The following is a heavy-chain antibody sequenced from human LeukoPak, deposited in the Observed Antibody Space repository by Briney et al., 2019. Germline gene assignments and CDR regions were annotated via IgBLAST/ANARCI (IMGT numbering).Heavy chain of an antibody. D-gene: IGHD2-2*01. CDR2: ISYDGSNK. CDR3: AQGGYCSSTSCSMRVGY. J-gene: IGHJ4*02. CDR1: GFTFSSYG. V-gene: IGHV3-30*18. Sequence: GGSLRLSCAASGFTFSSYGMHWVRQAPGKGLEWVAVISYDGSNKYYADSVKGRFTISRDNSKNTLYLQMNSLRAEDTAVYYCAQGGYCSSTSCSMRVGYWGQGTLVTVSS.